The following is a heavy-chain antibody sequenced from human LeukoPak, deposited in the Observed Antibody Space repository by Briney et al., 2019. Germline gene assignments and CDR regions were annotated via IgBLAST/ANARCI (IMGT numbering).Heavy chain of an antibody. V-gene: IGHV1-69*13. CDR2: IIPIFGTA. CDR1: GGTFSSYA. D-gene: IGHD1-14*01. Sequence: ASVKVSCKASGGTFSSYAISWVRQAPGQGLEWMGGIIPIFGTANYAQKFQGRVTITADESTSTAYMELSSLRSEDTAVYYCARDDGPEPFDAFDIWGQGTMVTVSS. CDR3: ARDDGPEPFDAFDI. J-gene: IGHJ3*02.